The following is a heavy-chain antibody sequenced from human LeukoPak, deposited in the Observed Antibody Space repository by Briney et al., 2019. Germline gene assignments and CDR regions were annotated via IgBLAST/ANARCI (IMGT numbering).Heavy chain of an antibody. CDR3: ATNTYYDFWSGYQLKYYFDY. J-gene: IGHJ4*02. V-gene: IGHV4-39*01. D-gene: IGHD3-3*01. CDR1: GGSISSSSYY. Sequence: SETLSLTCTVSGGSISSSSYYWGWIRQPPGKGLEWIGSIYYSGSTYYNPSLKSRVTISVDTSKNQFSLKLSSVTAADTAVYYCATNTYYDFWSGYQLKYYFDYWGQGTLVTVSS. CDR2: IYYSGST.